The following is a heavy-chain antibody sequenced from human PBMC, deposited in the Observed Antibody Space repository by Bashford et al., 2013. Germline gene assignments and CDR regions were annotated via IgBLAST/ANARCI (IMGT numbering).Heavy chain of an antibody. CDR3: ARHGYSGYDTPNCSGGSCYYYGMDV. CDR1: GYSFTSYW. Sequence: GESLKISCKGSGYSFTSYWIGWVRQMPGKGLEWMGIIYPGDSDTRYSPSFQGQVTISADKSISTAYLQWSSLKASDTAMYYCARHGYSGYDTPNCSGGSCYYYGMDVWGQGTTVTVSS. J-gene: IGHJ6*02. CDR2: IYPGDSDT. V-gene: IGHV5-51*01. D-gene: IGHD2-15*01.